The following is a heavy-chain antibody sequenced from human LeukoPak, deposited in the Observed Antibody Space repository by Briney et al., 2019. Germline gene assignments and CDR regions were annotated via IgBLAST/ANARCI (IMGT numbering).Heavy chain of an antibody. Sequence: GGSLRLSCAASGFTFSDYYMSWIRQAPGKGLEWVSVICANDGNTYYADAVKGRFTISRDNSKDTLYLQMDSLRAEDTAVYYCAKGSGSSCYSPCDYWGQGILVTVSS. CDR2: ICANDGNT. CDR3: AKGSGSSCYSPCDY. D-gene: IGHD2-15*01. V-gene: IGHV3-23*01. J-gene: IGHJ4*02. CDR1: GFTFSDYY.